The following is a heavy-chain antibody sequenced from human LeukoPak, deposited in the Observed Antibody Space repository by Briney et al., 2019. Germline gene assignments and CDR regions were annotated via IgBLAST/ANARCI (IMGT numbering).Heavy chain of an antibody. CDR3: ARDSWGFDF. D-gene: IGHD7-27*01. CDR2: MSYDGSNK. CDR1: GFTFSNFA. Sequence: PGGSLRLSCAASGFTFSNFAMHWVRQAPGKGLEWVAMMSYDGSNKYTDSVKGRFTISRDNSKNMMDLYMSNLKIEDTAVYYCARDSWGFDFWGQGTLVTVSS. J-gene: IGHJ4*02. V-gene: IGHV3-30*04.